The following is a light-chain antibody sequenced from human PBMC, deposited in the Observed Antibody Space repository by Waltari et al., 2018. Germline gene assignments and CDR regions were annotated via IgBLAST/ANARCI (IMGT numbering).Light chain of an antibody. V-gene: IGLV2-14*03. J-gene: IGLJ2*01. CDR3: SPYIDSSTLEL. Sequence: QSALTQPASVSGSPGQSITISCTGTRTDIGGSNLSSLYQQVPGKAPKLMIYDVSTRPSGVSSRFSGSKSGNTASLTISVLQAEDEADYFCSPYIDSSTLELFGGGTSLTVL. CDR2: DVS. CDR1: RTDIGGSNL.